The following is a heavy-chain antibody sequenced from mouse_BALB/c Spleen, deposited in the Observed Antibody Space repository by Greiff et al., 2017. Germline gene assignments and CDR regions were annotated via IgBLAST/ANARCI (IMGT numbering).Heavy chain of an antibody. CDR2: IWGDGST. CDR1: GFSLTGYG. J-gene: IGHJ1*01. D-gene: IGHD1-1*01. Sequence: VQLQESGPGLVAPSQSLSITCTVSGFSLTGYGVNWVRQPPGKGLEWLGMIWGDGSTDYNSALKSRLSISKDNSKSQVFLKMNSLQTDDTAMYYCARDLLRRYFDVWGAGTTVTVSS. CDR3: ARDLLRRYFDV. V-gene: IGHV2-6-7*01.